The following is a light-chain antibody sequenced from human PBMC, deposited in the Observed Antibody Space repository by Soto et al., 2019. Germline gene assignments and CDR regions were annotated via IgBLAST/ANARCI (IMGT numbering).Light chain of an antibody. CDR3: SSYTSSSTLV. CDR2: DVS. Sequence: QSALTQPASVSGSPGQSITISCTGTSSDVGGYNYVSWYQQHPGKAPKLMIFDVSNRXSGVSNRFSGSKSGNTASLTISGXXXXXXADYSCSSYTSSSTLVFGGGTKVTVL. J-gene: IGLJ2*01. V-gene: IGLV2-14*01. CDR1: SSDVGGYNY.